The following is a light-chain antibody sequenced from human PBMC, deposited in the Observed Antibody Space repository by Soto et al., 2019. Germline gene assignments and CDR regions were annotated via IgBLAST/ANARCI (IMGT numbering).Light chain of an antibody. CDR3: AAWDDSLNVHV. CDR1: SSNIGNNA. CDR2: YDD. Sequence: QSVLTQPPSVSEAPRKRVTISCSGSSSNIGNNAVNWYQQLPGKAPKLLIYYDDLLPSGVSDRFSGSKSGTSASLAISGLQSEDEADYYCAAWDDSLNVHVFGTGTKLTVL. V-gene: IGLV1-36*01. J-gene: IGLJ1*01.